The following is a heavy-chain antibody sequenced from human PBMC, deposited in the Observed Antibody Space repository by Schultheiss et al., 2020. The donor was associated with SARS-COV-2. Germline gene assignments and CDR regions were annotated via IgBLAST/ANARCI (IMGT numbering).Heavy chain of an antibody. CDR3: ARVFGVVTMGGFDP. D-gene: IGHD3-3*01. CDR1: GGSISSSNW. CDR2: IYHSGST. Sequence: SETLSLTCAVSGGSISSSNWWSWVRQPPGKGLEWIGEIYHSGSTNYNPSLKSRVTISVDKSKNQFSLKLSSVTAADTAVYYCARVFGVVTMGGFDPWGQGTLVTVSS. J-gene: IGHJ5*02. V-gene: IGHV4-4*02.